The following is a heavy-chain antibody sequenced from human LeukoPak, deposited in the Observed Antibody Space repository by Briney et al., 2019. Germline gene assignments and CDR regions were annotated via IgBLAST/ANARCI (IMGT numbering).Heavy chain of an antibody. V-gene: IGHV4-39*07. CDR1: GGSISSNSYY. CDR2: IYYSGST. CDR3: ARRSTVLTANYEY. Sequence: PSETLSLTCAVSGGSISSNSYYWGWIRQPPGKGLEWIGSIYYSGSTYYNPSLKSRVSISIDTSKNQFSLRLSSVTAADTALYYCARRSTVLTANYEYWGQGTLVTVSA. J-gene: IGHJ4*02. D-gene: IGHD4-23*01.